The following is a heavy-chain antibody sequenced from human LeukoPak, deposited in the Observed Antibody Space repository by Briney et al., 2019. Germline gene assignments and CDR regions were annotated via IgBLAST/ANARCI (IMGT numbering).Heavy chain of an antibody. V-gene: IGHV4-34*01. CDR1: GGSFSGYY. J-gene: IGHJ4*02. CDR2: INHSGST. CDR3: ARAHYCSSTSCYSHGYGY. D-gene: IGHD2-2*01. Sequence: SETLSLTCAVYGGSFSGYYWSWIRQPPGKGLEWIGEINHSGSTNYNPSLKSRVTISVDTSKSQFSLKLSSVTAADTAVYYCARAHYCSSTSCYSHGYGYWGQGTLVTVSS.